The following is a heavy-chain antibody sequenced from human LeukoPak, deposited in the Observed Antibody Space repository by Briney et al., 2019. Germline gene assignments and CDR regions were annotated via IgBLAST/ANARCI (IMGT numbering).Heavy chain of an antibody. CDR3: ATTYYDYVWGSYRYDVRQFDY. CDR1: GYSFTSYW. V-gene: IGHV5-10-1*01. Sequence: HGESLRISCKGSGYSFTSYWISWVRQMPGKGLEWMGRIDLSDSYTNYSPSFQGHVTISADKSISTAYLQWSSLKASDTAMYYCATTYYDYVWGSYRYDVRQFDYWGQGTLVTVSS. D-gene: IGHD3-16*02. J-gene: IGHJ4*02. CDR2: IDLSDSYT.